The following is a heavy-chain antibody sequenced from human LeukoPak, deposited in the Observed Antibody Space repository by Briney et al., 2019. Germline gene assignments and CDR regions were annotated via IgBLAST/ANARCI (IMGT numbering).Heavy chain of an antibody. J-gene: IGHJ4*02. CDR2: ISDSGGSA. V-gene: IGHV3-23*01. Sequence: GGSLRLSCAASGFTFNTYAMSWVRQAPGKGLEWVSAISDSGGSAYYADSVKGRFTISRDNSKNTLYLQMNSLRAEDTAVYYCAKCGGSCYLAYCGGDCYSDFDYWGQGTLVTVSS. CDR3: AKCGGSCYLAYCGGDCYSDFDY. CDR1: GFTFNTYA. D-gene: IGHD2-21*02.